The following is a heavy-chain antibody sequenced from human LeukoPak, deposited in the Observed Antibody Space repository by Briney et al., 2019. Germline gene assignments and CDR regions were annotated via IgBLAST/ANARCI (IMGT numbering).Heavy chain of an antibody. CDR1: GYTFTNDW. CDR3: ARLNSLATEAFDI. J-gene: IGHJ3*02. D-gene: IGHD4-23*01. Sequence: GESLKISCKGSGYTFTNDWITWVRQMPGKGLEWMGSIDPRDSYSHYSPSFQGHVTISADKSITTAYLQWSSLEASDTAMYYCARLNSLATEAFDIWGQGTMVTVSS. V-gene: IGHV5-10-1*01. CDR2: IDPRDSYS.